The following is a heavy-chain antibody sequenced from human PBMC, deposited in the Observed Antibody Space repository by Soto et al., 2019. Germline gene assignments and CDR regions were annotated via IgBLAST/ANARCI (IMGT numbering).Heavy chain of an antibody. CDR1: GGTITRGDHF. Sequence: SETLSLTCSVSGGTITRGDHFWNWVRQSQGKGLEWLGYIYYSGSTNYHPSLKSRVTMSVDTSKNQFSLKLSSVTAADTAVYYCAATNRVYNWFDPWGQGTLVTVS. D-gene: IGHD6-13*01. CDR3: AATNRVYNWFDP. V-gene: IGHV4-61*08. CDR2: IYYSGST. J-gene: IGHJ5*02.